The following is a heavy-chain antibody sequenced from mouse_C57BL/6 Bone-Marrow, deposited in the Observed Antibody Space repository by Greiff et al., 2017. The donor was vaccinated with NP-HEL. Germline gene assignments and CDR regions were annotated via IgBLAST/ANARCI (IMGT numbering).Heavy chain of an antibody. J-gene: IGHJ4*01. CDR3: TRDRGYGSSFAMDY. V-gene: IGHV5-9-1*02. CDR2: ISSGGDYI. D-gene: IGHD1-1*01. CDR1: GFTFSSYA. Sequence: EVKLVESGEGLVKPGGSLKLSCAASGFTFSSYAMSWVRQTPEKRLEWVAYISSGGDYIYYADTVTGRFTISRDNARNTLYLQMSSLKSEDTAMYYCTRDRGYGSSFAMDYWGQGTSVTVSS.